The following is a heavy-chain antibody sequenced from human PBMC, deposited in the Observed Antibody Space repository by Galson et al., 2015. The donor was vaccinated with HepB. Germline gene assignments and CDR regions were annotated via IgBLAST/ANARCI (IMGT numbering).Heavy chain of an antibody. V-gene: IGHV1-24*01. CDR3: ATPQLLRWQGSYYFDY. Sequence: SVKVSCKVSGYTLTELSMHWVRQAPGKGLEWMGGFDPEDGETIYAQKFQGRVTMTEDTSTDTAYMELSSLRSEDTAVYYCATPQLLRWQGSYYFDYWGQGTLVTVSS. CDR1: GYTLTELS. CDR2: FDPEDGET. J-gene: IGHJ4*02. D-gene: IGHD4-23*01.